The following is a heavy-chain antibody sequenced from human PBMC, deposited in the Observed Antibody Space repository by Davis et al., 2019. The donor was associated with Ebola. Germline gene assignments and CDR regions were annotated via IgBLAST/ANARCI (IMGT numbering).Heavy chain of an antibody. CDR1: GGSFSGYY. J-gene: IGHJ6*02. D-gene: IGHD7-27*01. V-gene: IGHV4-34*01. Sequence: MPSETLSLTCAVYGGSFSGYYWSWNRQPPGKGPEWIGEINHSGSTNYNPSLKSRVTISVDTSKNQFSLKLSSVTAADTAVYYCARGGGYWGSWYYYGMAVWGQGTTVTVSS. CDR3: ARGGGYWGSWYYYGMAV. CDR2: INHSGST.